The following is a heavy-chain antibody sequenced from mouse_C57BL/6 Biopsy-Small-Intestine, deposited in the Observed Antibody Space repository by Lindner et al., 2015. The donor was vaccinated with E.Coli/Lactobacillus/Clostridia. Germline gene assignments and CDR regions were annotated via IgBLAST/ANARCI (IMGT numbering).Heavy chain of an antibody. V-gene: IGHV1-84*02. CDR3: ARDRYHYDSSGYYLLDY. Sequence: SVKVSCKASGYTFSTYGISWVRQAPGQGLEWMGWISAYNGNTNYAQKFQGRVTMTTDTFTSTAYMEVRSLRSDDTAVYYCARDRYHYDSSGYYLLDYWGQGTLVTVSS. J-gene: IGHJ4*01. D-gene: IGHD1-1*01. CDR1: GYTFSTYG. CDR2: ISAYNGNT.